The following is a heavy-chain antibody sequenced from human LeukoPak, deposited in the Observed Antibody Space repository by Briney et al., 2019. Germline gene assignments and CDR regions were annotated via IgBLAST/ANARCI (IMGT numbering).Heavy chain of an antibody. J-gene: IGHJ5*02. V-gene: IGHV1-58*01. CDR2: IVVGSGKT. Sequence: WASVKVSCKASGFTFTSSAVQWVRQARGQRLEWIGWIVVGSGKTNYAQKFQERVTITRDMSTSTAYMELSSLRFEDTADYFCAADRSHYGDYLNWFDPWGQGTLVTVSS. CDR3: AADRSHYGDYLNWFDP. CDR1: GFTFTSSA. D-gene: IGHD4-17*01.